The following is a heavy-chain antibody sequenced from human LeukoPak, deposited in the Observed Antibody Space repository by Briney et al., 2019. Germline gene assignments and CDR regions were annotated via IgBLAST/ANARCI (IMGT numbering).Heavy chain of an antibody. D-gene: IGHD2-2*01. CDR1: GFTFSSYE. J-gene: IGHJ4*02. V-gene: IGHV3-48*03. CDR3: ASKYCSSTSCRDC. Sequence: GGSLRLSCAASGFTFSSYEMNWVRQAPGKGLEWVSYISSSGSTIYYADSVKGRFTISRDNAKNSLYLQMNSLRAEDTAVYYCASKYCSSTSCRDCWGQGTLVTVSS. CDR2: ISSSGSTI.